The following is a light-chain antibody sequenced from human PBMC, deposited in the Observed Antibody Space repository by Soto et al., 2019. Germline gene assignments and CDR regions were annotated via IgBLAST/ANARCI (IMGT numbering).Light chain of an antibody. Sequence: DIQMTQSPSSLSASVGDRVTITCRASQGIGNSLAWYQQNPGKVPKLLIYSASTLQSGVPSRFSGSGSGTDFTLTITSLQPEDVATYYCQKYNSAPHTFGGGTKVQV. V-gene: IGKV1-27*01. CDR3: QKYNSAPHT. CDR2: SAS. CDR1: QGIGNS. J-gene: IGKJ4*01.